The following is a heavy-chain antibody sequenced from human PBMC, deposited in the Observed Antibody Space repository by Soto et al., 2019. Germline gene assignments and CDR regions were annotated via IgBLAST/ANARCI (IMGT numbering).Heavy chain of an antibody. V-gene: IGHV4-39*01. CDR1: GGSISSSSYY. CDR3: ARRPQQRGAVGWFDP. D-gene: IGHD1-26*01. Sequence: SETLSLTCTVSGGSISSSSYYWGWIRQPPGKGLEWIGSIYYGGSTYYNPSLKSRVTISVDTSKNQFSLKLSSVTAADTAVYYCARRPQQRGAVGWFDPWGQGTLVTVSS. CDR2: IYYGGST. J-gene: IGHJ5*02.